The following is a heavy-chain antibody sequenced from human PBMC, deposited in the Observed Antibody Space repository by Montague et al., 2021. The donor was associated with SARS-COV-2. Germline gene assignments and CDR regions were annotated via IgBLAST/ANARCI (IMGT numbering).Heavy chain of an antibody. CDR3: ARGTEVGAFDY. CDR2: IYYSGRT. CDR1: GGSINGYY. V-gene: IGHV4-59*01. Sequence: SETLSLTCTVSGGSINGYYWTWVRQPPRKGLQWIAHIYYSGRTSYIPSLKSRLSVSLDKAKYQFSLELTSVTAADTARYFCARGTEVGAFDYWGQGALVSVSS. J-gene: IGHJ4*02. D-gene: IGHD1-26*01.